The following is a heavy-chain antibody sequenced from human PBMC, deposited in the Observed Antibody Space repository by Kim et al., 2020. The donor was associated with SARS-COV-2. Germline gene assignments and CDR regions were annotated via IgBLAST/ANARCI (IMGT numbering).Heavy chain of an antibody. V-gene: IGHV4-31*03. CDR3: VRSTGIAITTTED. D-gene: IGHD6-13*01. CDR1: NGSISSGGYY. J-gene: IGHJ4*02. CDR2: IYYSGST. Sequence: SETLSLTCTVSNGSISSGGYYWSWIRQHPGKGLEWIGYIYYSGSTYYNPSIKSRVNVSLDTSKNQFSMKLNSVTDADTAVYYCVRSTGIAITTTEDWGQGTLVTVSS.